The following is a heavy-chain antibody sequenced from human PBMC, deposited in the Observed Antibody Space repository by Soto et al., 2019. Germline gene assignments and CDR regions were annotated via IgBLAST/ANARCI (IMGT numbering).Heavy chain of an antibody. CDR2: IIPIFGTA. CDR1: GGTFSSYA. J-gene: IGHJ4*02. Sequence: SVKVSCKASGGTFSSYAISWVRQAPGQGLEWMGGIIPIFGTANYAQKFQGRVTITADESTSTAYMELSSLRSEDTAVYYCARDTDYYASSGYYQYYFDYWGQGTLVTVSS. D-gene: IGHD3-22*01. CDR3: ARDTDYYASSGYYQYYFDY. V-gene: IGHV1-69*13.